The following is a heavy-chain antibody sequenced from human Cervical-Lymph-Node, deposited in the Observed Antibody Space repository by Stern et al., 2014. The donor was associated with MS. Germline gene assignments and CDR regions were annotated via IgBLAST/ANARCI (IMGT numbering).Heavy chain of an antibody. D-gene: IGHD6-19*01. CDR3: AMAVSSGWYEGEFDY. Sequence: EVQLEESGGGFVQPGGSLRLSCAASGFTFSRFWMTWVRQAPGKGLEWVANIKQDGSETYYADSVKGRFIISRDNANNSLYLQMHSLGGEDTAVYYCAMAVSSGWYEGEFDYWGQGTLVTVSS. CDR2: IKQDGSET. J-gene: IGHJ4*02. V-gene: IGHV3-7*01. CDR1: GFTFSRFW.